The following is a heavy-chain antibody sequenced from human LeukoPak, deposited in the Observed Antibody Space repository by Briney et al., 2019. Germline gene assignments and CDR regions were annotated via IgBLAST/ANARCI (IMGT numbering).Heavy chain of an antibody. Sequence: SVKVSCKASGYTFTSYDINWLRQATGQGLEWMGWMNPNSGNTGYAQKFQGRVTMTRNTSISTAYMELSSLRSEDTAVYYCARVSGYDSSGYDWGQGTLVTVSS. CDR3: ARVSGYDSSGYD. CDR2: MNPNSGNT. V-gene: IGHV1-8*01. D-gene: IGHD3-22*01. J-gene: IGHJ4*02. CDR1: GYTFTSYD.